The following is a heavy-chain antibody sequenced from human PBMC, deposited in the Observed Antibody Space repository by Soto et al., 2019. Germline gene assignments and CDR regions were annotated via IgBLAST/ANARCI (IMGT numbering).Heavy chain of an antibody. J-gene: IGHJ4*02. D-gene: IGHD2-15*01. CDR2: IYYSGST. CDR1: GGSISSSSYY. Sequence: QLQLQESGPGLVKPSETLSLTCTVSGGSISSSSYYWGWIRQPPGKGLEWIGSIYYSGSTYYNPSLKSRGTISVDTSKNQFSLKLSSVTAADTAVYYCARHNVVVAATTLDYWGQGTLVTVSS. CDR3: ARHNVVVAATTLDY. V-gene: IGHV4-39*01.